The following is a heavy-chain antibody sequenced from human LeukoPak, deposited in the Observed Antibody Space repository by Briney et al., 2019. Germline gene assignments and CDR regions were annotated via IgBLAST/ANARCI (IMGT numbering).Heavy chain of an antibody. V-gene: IGHV1-8*01. CDR2: MNPNSGNT. CDR1: GYTFTIYD. Sequence: GSVKVSCEASGYTFTIYDINWVRQATGQGLEWMGWMNPNSGNTGYAQKFQGRVTMARNTSISTAYMELSSLRSEDTAVYYCARSGWAFDIWGQGTMVTVSS. CDR3: ARSGWAFDI. J-gene: IGHJ3*02. D-gene: IGHD2-15*01.